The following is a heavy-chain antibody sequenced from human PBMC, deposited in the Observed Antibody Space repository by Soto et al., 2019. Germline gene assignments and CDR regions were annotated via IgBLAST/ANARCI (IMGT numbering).Heavy chain of an antibody. CDR1: GGTFSSYA. CDR2: IIPIFGTA. V-gene: IGHV1-69*01. Sequence: QVQLVQSGAEVKKPGSSVKVSCKASGGTFSSYAISWVRQAPGQGLEWMGGIIPIFGTANYAQKFQGRVTITPEEPTTPAYRRWSSLKSEDTAVYYCAGGGIAAAGTTSQAFDIWAKGQWSPSLQ. CDR3: AGGGIAAAGTTSQAFDI. J-gene: IGHJ3*02. D-gene: IGHD6-13*01.